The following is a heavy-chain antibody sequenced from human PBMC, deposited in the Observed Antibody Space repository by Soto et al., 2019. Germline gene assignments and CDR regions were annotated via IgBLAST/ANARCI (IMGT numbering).Heavy chain of an antibody. CDR1: GFTFTSYA. CDR2: ISAYNGNT. Sequence: QVHLVQSGAEVKKPGASVKVSCKASGFTFTSYAITWVREAPGQGLEWMGWISAYNGNTNYAQNLQGRVTMTPDSSPSTAYMELGSLTSDDPAVYYCARDFTGWPPDGVDSWGQGTLVTVSS. V-gene: IGHV1-18*01. D-gene: IGHD3-16*01. CDR3: ARDFTGWPPDGVDS. J-gene: IGHJ4*02.